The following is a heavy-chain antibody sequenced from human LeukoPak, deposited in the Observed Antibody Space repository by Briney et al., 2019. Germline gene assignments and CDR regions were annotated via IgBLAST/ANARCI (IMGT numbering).Heavy chain of an antibody. CDR3: ASGVPYYYGSGIPANDAFDT. V-gene: IGHV3-13*01. CDR1: GFTFSSYD. D-gene: IGHD3-10*01. CDR2: IGTAGDT. Sequence: SGGSLRLSCAASGFTFSSYDMHWVRQATGKGLEWVSAIGTAGDTYYPGSVKGRFTISRENAKNSLYLQMNSLRAGDTAVYYCASGVPYYYGSGIPANDAFDTWGQGTMVTVSS. J-gene: IGHJ3*02.